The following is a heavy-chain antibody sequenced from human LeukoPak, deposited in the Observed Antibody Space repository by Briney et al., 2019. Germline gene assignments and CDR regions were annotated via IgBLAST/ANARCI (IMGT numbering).Heavy chain of an antibody. V-gene: IGHV3-21*01. CDR2: ISSSSSYI. CDR1: GFTFSSYS. Sequence: GGSLRLSCAASGFTFSSYSMNWVRQAPGKGLEWVSSISSSSSYIYYADSVKGRFTISRDNAKNSLYLQMNSLRAEDTAVYYCARDESYCSSTSCYRNFDYWGQGTLVTVSS. J-gene: IGHJ4*02. CDR3: ARDESYCSSTSCYRNFDY. D-gene: IGHD2-2*02.